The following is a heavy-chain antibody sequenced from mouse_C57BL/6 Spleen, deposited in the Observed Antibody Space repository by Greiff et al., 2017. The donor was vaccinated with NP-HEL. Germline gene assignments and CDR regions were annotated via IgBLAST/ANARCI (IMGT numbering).Heavy chain of an antibody. J-gene: IGHJ4*01. Sequence: EVKLMESGPGLVKPSQSLSLTCSVTGYSITSGYYWNWIRQFPGNKLEWMGYISYDGSNNYNPSLKNRISITRDTSKNQFFLKLNSVTTEDTATYYCAREGPGNFYAMDYWGQGTSVTVSS. CDR3: AREGPGNFYAMDY. D-gene: IGHD2-1*01. CDR1: GYSITSGYY. CDR2: ISYDGSN. V-gene: IGHV3-6*01.